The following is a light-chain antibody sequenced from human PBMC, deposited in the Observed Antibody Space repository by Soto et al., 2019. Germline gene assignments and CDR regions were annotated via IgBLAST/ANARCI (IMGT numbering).Light chain of an antibody. V-gene: IGKV3-15*01. Sequence: EIVMTQSPATLSVSPGERATLSCRASQTVCNNLAWYQQKPGQPPRLLFFGAYTKATVIPGRVNCRGSGTHFTLTISSLQSEDFAGYYCQQYNSWPPITFGQGTRLEIK. CDR1: QTVCNN. CDR2: GAY. CDR3: QQYNSWPPIT. J-gene: IGKJ5*01.